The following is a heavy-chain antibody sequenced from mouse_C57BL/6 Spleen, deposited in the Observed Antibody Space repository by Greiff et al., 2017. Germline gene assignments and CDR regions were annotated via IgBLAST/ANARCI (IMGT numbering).Heavy chain of an antibody. CDR2: ISYDGSN. CDR1: GYSITSGYY. V-gene: IGHV3-6*01. CDR3: ARENLYGSSYDYAMDY. D-gene: IGHD1-1*01. J-gene: IGHJ4*01. Sequence: EVKLMESGPGLVKPSQSLSLTCSVTGYSITSGYYWNWIRQFPGNKLEWMGYISYDGSNNYNPSLKNRISITRDTSKNQFFLKLNSVTTEDTATYYGARENLYGSSYDYAMDYWGQGTSVTVSS.